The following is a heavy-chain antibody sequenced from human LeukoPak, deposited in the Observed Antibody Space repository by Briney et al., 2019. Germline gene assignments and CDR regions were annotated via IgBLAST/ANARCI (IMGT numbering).Heavy chain of an antibody. CDR3: ARDLFPNYYDSSGYWSYYMDV. CDR2: ISSNGGST. Sequence: GGSLRLSCAASGFTFSSYAMHWVRQAPGKGLEYVSAISSNGGSTYYANSVKGRFTISRDNSKNTLYLQMGSLRAEDMAVYYCARDLFPNYYDSSGYWSYYMDVWDKGTTVTVSS. D-gene: IGHD3-22*01. V-gene: IGHV3-64*01. CDR1: GFTFSSYA. J-gene: IGHJ6*03.